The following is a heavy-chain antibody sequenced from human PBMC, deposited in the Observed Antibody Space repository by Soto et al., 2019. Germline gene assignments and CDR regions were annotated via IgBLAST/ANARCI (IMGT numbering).Heavy chain of an antibody. Sequence: EVQLVESGGGLVQPGGSLRLSCAASGFSIGSNYMTWVRQAPGKGLECVSIIYSGGSTDHADSVKDRFTISRDNSKTTLYLQMNSLRAEDTAVYYCARRHYYGLEWGQGTLVTVS. V-gene: IGHV3-66*04. CDR3: ARRHYYGLE. J-gene: IGHJ4*02. CDR2: IYSGGST. D-gene: IGHD3-10*01. CDR1: GFSIGSNY.